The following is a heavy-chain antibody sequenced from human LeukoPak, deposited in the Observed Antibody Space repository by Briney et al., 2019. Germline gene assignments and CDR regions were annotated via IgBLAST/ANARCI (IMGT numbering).Heavy chain of an antibody. J-gene: IGHJ4*02. CDR1: GGSISSYY. V-gene: IGHV4-34*01. D-gene: IGHD6-19*01. CDR3: ARDSGAVAGNFDY. CDR2: INHSGST. Sequence: SETLSLTCTVSGGSISSYYWSWIRQPPGKGLEWIGEINHSGSTNYNPSLKSRVTISVDTSKNQFSLKLSSVTAADTAVYYCARDSGAVAGNFDYWGQGTLVTVSS.